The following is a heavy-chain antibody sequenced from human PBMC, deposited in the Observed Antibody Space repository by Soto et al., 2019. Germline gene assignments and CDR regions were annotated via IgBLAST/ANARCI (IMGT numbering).Heavy chain of an antibody. CDR2: FHSSGAT. J-gene: IGHJ4*01. Sequence: QVQLQASGPGLVKPSQTLSLTCTVSGASISSADYYWSWIRQPPGKGLEWIGYFHSSGATYKDPSLKSRVTISVDTSKNQISLKLDSVTAADTAIYYCASIWFGDFDYWGHGTLVTISS. CDR3: ASIWFGDFDY. V-gene: IGHV4-30-4*01. D-gene: IGHD3-10*01. CDR1: GASISSADYY.